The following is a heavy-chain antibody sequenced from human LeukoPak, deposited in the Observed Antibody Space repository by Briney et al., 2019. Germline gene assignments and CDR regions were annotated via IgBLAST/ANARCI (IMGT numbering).Heavy chain of an antibody. V-gene: IGHV3-7*03. Sequence: PGGSLRLSCAASGFSFSSYWMSWVRQAPGKGLECVARINQEGSRKNYLDSVEGRFTISRDNAKNTLYLQMNSLRVEDTAVYYCVRDARYCPDSWGQGTLVTVSS. J-gene: IGHJ5*02. D-gene: IGHD2-8*02. CDR1: GFSFSSYW. CDR3: VRDARYCPDS. CDR2: INQEGSRK.